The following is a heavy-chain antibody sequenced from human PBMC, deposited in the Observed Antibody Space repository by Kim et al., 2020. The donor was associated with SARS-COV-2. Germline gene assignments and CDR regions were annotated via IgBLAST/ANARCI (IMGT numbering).Heavy chain of an antibody. D-gene: IGHD2-21*02. V-gene: IGHV1-69*13. CDR2: IIPIFGTA. Sequence: SVKVSCKASGGTFSSYAISWVRQAPGQGLEWMGGIIPIFGTANYAQKFQGRVTITADESTSTAYMELSSLRSEDTAVYYCAMGSVYCGGDCYSDYWGQGTLVTVSS. CDR3: AMGSVYCGGDCYSDY. CDR1: GGTFSSYA. J-gene: IGHJ4*02.